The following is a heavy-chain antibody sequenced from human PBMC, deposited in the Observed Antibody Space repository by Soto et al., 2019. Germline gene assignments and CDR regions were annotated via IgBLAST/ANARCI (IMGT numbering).Heavy chain of an antibody. CDR3: AKSVLATVGTYFVR. CDR1: GFTFSTYG. D-gene: IGHD6-13*01. V-gene: IGHV3-30*18. CDR2: ISYDGNKS. J-gene: IGHJ4*02. Sequence: QVQLVESGGGVVQPGRSLRLSCAASGFTFSTYGMHWVRQAPGKGLEWVSFISYDGNKSYYAGSVKGRSSISRDNSKNALDLLMNNLRPDATAVYFCAKSVLATVGTYFVRWGQGTVVTVSS.